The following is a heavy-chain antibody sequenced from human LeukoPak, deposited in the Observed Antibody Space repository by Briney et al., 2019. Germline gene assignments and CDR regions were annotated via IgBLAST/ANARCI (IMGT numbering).Heavy chain of an antibody. D-gene: IGHD4-17*01. CDR3: AKRRGDNGSPDY. V-gene: IGHV3-23*01. Sequence: GGSLRLSCAASGFTFSSYGMSWVRQAPGKGLEWVSAISGSGGSTYYADSVKGRFTISRDNSKNTLYLQMNSLRAEDTAVYYCAKRRGDNGSPDYWGQGTLVTVSS. CDR2: ISGSGGST. J-gene: IGHJ4*02. CDR1: GFTFSSYG.